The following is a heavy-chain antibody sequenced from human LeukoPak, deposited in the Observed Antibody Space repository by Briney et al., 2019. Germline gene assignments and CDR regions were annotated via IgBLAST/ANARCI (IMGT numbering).Heavy chain of an antibody. V-gene: IGHV1-18*01. J-gene: IGHJ5*02. CDR3: ARDHRSICSGYWFDP. Sequence: GASVKVSCKASGYTFTSYGISWVRQAPGQGLEWMGWISAYNGNTNYAQKLQGRVTMTTDTSTSTAYMELRSLRSDDTAVYYCARDHRSICSGYWFDPWGQGTLVTVSS. CDR1: GYTFTSYG. CDR2: ISAYNGNT. D-gene: IGHD2-15*01.